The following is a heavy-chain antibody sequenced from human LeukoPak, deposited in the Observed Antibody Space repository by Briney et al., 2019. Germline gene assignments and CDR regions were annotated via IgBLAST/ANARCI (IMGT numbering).Heavy chain of an antibody. CDR3: ARGGMDYDFWSGPTNYYFDY. Sequence: GGSLRLFCAASGFTFSSYSMNWVRQAPGKGLEWVSSISSSSSYIYYADSVKGRFTISRDNAKNSLYLQMNSLRAEDTAVYYCARGGMDYDFWSGPTNYYFDYWGQGTLVTVSS. V-gene: IGHV3-21*01. CDR2: ISSSSSYI. D-gene: IGHD3-3*01. J-gene: IGHJ4*02. CDR1: GFTFSSYS.